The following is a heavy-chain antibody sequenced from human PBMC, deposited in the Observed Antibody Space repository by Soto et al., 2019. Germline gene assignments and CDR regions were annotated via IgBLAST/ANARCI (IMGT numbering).Heavy chain of an antibody. V-gene: IGHV1-8*02. Sequence: ASVKVSCKASGYTFTSYDINWVRQATGQGLEWMGWMNPNSGNTGYAQKFQGRVTMTRNTSISTAYMELSSLRSEDTAVYYCVLGYCSSTSCYSWGNAFDIWGQGTMVTGSS. D-gene: IGHD2-2*02. CDR2: MNPNSGNT. CDR1: GYTFTSYD. J-gene: IGHJ3*02. CDR3: VLGYCSSTSCYSWGNAFDI.